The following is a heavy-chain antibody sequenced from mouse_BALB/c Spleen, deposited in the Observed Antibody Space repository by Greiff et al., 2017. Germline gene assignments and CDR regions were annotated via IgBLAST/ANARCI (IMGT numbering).Heavy chain of an antibody. CDR2: ISSGGSYT. CDR3: ARDTVVESFYAMDY. V-gene: IGHV5-9-4*01. J-gene: IGHJ4*01. D-gene: IGHD1-1*01. CDR1: GFTFSSYA. Sequence: DVKLVESGGGLVKPGGSLKLSCAASGFTFSSYAMSWVRQSPEKRLEWVAEISSGGSYTYYPDTVTGRFTISRDNAKNTLYLEMSSLRSEDTAMYYCARDTVVESFYAMDYWGQGTSVTVSA.